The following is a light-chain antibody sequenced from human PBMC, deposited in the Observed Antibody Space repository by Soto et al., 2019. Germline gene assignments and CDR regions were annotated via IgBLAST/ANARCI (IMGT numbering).Light chain of an antibody. J-gene: IGKJ1*01. CDR2: KAS. CDR1: QTISSW. Sequence: DIQMYNSPSTLSGSVGDRVTITCRASQTISSWLAWYQQKPGKAPKLLIYKASTLKSGVPSRFSGSGSGTEFTLTISSLQPDDFATYYCQHYNSYSEAFGQGTKVDI. V-gene: IGKV1-5*03. CDR3: QHYNSYSEA.